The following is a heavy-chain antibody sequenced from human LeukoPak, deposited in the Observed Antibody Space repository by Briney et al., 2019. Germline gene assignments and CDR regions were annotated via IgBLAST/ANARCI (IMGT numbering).Heavy chain of an antibody. CDR3: ARGQGYDFWSGYYRHYYYGMDV. CDR1: GGSISSNNYF. D-gene: IGHD3-3*01. V-gene: IGHV4-39*07. J-gene: IGHJ6*02. CDR2: IYDSGST. Sequence: PSETLSLTCTVSGGSISSNNYFWGWIRQPPGKGLERIGSIYDSGSTYYNPSLKSRVTISVDTSKNQFSLKLSSVTAADTAVYYCARGQGYDFWSGYYRHYYYGMDVWGQGTTVTVSS.